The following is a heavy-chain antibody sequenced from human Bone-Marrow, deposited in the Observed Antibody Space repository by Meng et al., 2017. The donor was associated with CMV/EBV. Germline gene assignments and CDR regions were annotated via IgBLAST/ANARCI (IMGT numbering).Heavy chain of an antibody. CDR3: ATSYYRTFDY. Sequence: GESLKISCAASGFTFSSYWMSWVRQAPGKGLEWVANIKQDGSKKYYVDSVKGRFTISRDNAKNSLYLQMNSLRAEDTAVYYCATSYYRTFDYWGQGTLVTVSS. D-gene: IGHD1-26*01. J-gene: IGHJ4*02. CDR1: GFTFSSYW. V-gene: IGHV3-7*01. CDR2: IKQDGSKK.